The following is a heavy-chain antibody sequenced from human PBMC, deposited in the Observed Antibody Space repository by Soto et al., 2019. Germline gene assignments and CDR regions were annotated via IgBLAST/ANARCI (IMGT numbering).Heavy chain of an antibody. CDR2: IYYSGST. Sequence: SETLSLTCTVSGGSISSGDYYWSWFRQPPGKGLEWIGYIYYSGSTYYNPSLKSRVTISVDTSKNQFSLKLTSVTAADTAVYYCATDKTTGHIDSWGEGTLVTV. V-gene: IGHV4-30-4*01. CDR1: GGSISSGDYY. D-gene: IGHD1-1*01. CDR3: ATDKTTGHIDS. J-gene: IGHJ4*02.